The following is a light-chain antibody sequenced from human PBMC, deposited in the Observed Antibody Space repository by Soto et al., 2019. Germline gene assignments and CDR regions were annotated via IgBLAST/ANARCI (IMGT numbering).Light chain of an antibody. CDR1: SSNIGTYT. V-gene: IGLV1-44*01. J-gene: IGLJ2*01. CDR3: AAWDASLNGVI. CDR2: SNN. Sequence: QSVLTQPPSASGTPGQRVTISCSGSSSNIGTYTVNWYQQVPGTAPILLFYSNNQRPSGVPDRFSGSKSGTSASLAISGLQSEDEADYYCAAWDASLNGVIFGGGTKLTVL.